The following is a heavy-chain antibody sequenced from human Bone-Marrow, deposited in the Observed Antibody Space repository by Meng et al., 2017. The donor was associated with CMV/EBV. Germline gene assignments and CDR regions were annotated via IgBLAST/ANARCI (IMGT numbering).Heavy chain of an antibody. D-gene: IGHD7-27*01. V-gene: IGHV4-30-4*08. CDR1: GGSISSGDDY. CDR3: ASMLTGDPLRDY. Sequence: QEQPQESSPGLVKPSQTLSPTCTVSGGSISSGDDYWSWIRQPPGKCLEWIGYIYYSGSTYYTPSLKSRVTISVDTSKNQFSLKLSSVTAADTAVYYCASMLTGDPLRDYWGQGTLVTVSS. CDR2: IYYSGST. J-gene: IGHJ4*02.